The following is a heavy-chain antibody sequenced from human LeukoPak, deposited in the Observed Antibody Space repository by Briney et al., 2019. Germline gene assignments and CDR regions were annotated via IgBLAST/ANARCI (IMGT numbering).Heavy chain of an antibody. V-gene: IGHV4-59*08. Sequence: SETLSLTCTVSGGSISSYYWSWIRQPPGKGLEWIGYIYYSGSTNYNPPLKSRVTISVDTSKNQFSLKLSSVTAADTAVYFCARGSQVDDFWSGYRAPLDYWGQGTLVTVSS. D-gene: IGHD3-3*01. J-gene: IGHJ4*02. CDR2: IYYSGST. CDR3: ARGSQVDDFWSGYRAPLDY. CDR1: GGSISSYY.